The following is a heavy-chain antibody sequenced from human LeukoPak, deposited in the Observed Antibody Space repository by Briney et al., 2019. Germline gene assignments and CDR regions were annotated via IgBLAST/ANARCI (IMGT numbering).Heavy chain of an antibody. CDR2: IKQDGSEK. Sequence: GGSLRLSCAASGFTFSSYWMSWVRQAPGKGLEWVANIKQDGSEKYYVDSVKGRFTISRDNAKNSLYLQMNSLRAEDTAVYYCAGNAGYSSSWYTLSNYYYYGMDVWGQGTTVTVSS. D-gene: IGHD6-13*01. V-gene: IGHV3-7*01. CDR3: AGNAGYSSSWYTLSNYYYYGMDV. CDR1: GFTFSSYW. J-gene: IGHJ6*02.